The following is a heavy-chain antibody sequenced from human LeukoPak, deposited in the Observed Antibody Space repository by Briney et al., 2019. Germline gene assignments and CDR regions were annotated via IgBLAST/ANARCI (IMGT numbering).Heavy chain of an antibody. CDR3: ARVEYLVAHGHDVYYYYYYGMDV. CDR1: GFTFSSYW. CDR2: IKQDGSEK. Sequence: GGSLRLSCAASGFTFSSYWMSWVRQAPGKGLEWVANIKQDGSEKYYVDSVKGRFTISRDNAKNSLYLQMNSLRAEDTAVYYCARVEYLVAHGHDVYYYYYYGMDVWGQGTMVTVSS. D-gene: IGHD2-2*01. V-gene: IGHV3-7*01. J-gene: IGHJ6*02.